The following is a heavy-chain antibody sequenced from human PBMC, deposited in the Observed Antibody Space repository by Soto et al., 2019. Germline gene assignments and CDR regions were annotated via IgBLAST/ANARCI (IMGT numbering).Heavy chain of an antibody. D-gene: IGHD1-7*01. V-gene: IGHV4-59*08. CDR2: IYYSGRT. Sequence: SETLSLTCTVSGGSISSYYWSWIRQPPGKGLEWIGYIYYSGRTNYNPSLKSRVTISVDTSKNQFSLKLSSVTAADTAVYYCARHSITGTTYYYYYYMDVWGKGTTVTVSS. CDR3: ARHSITGTTYYYYYYMDV. J-gene: IGHJ6*03. CDR1: GGSISSYY.